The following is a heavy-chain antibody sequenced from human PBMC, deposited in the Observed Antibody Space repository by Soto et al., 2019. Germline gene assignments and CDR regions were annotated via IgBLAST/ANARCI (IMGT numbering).Heavy chain of an antibody. J-gene: IGHJ6*02. CDR1: GFTFTSSA. Sequence: ASVKVSCKASGFTFTSSAVQWVRQARGQRLEWIGWIVVGSGNTNYAQKFQERVTITRDMSTSTAYMELSSLRSEDTAVYYCAAGAKGYYDSSGYATYYYYGMDVWGQGTMVTVSS. V-gene: IGHV1-58*01. CDR2: IVVGSGNT. D-gene: IGHD3-22*01. CDR3: AAGAKGYYDSSGYATYYYYGMDV.